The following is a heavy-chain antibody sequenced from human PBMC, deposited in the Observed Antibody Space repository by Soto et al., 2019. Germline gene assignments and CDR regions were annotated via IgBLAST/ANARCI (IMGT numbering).Heavy chain of an antibody. CDR3: AMRCGGTFDY. V-gene: IGHV4-59*08. D-gene: IGHD2-15*01. J-gene: IGHJ4*02. CDR2: IYYSGST. Sequence: QVQLQESGPGLVKPSETLSLTCTVPGGSISSYYWSWIRQPPGKGLEWIGYIYYSGSTNYNPSLTSRVTILVDTSKNQFALRLSSVTAAYTAVYYWAMRCGGTFDYWGQGTLVTVSS. CDR1: GGSISSYY.